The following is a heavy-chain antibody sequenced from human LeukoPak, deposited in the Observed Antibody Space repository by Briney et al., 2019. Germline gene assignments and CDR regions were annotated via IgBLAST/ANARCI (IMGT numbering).Heavy chain of an antibody. CDR2: VYNNEYT. J-gene: IGHJ5*02. D-gene: IGHD3-22*01. CDR3: ASLQSPDSSSNDWFDP. Sequence: PSETLSLTCTVSGGSVSNHYWNWIRQPPGEGLEWIGYVYNNEYTDYNPSLRSRVTISIDTSKNQFSLRLSSVTAADTAVYYCASLQSPDSSSNDWFDPWGQGTLVTVSS. CDR1: GGSVSNHY. V-gene: IGHV4-59*02.